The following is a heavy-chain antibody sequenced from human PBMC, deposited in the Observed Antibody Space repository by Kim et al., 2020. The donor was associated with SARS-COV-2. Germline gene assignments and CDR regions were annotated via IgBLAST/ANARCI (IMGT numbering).Heavy chain of an antibody. V-gene: IGHV4-59*08. Sequence: SETLSLTCTVSGGSISSYYWSWIRQPPGKGLEWIGYIYYSGSTNYNPSLKSRGTISVDTSKNQFSLKLSSVTAADTPVFYCAGSDTAMGGGMDVWGQGTTVTVS. CDR1: GGSISSYY. CDR3: AGSDTAMGGGMDV. CDR2: IYYSGST. J-gene: IGHJ6*02. D-gene: IGHD5-18*01.